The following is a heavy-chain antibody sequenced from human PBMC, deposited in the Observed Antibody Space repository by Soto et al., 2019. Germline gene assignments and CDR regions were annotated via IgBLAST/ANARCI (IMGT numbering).Heavy chain of an antibody. CDR2: ISAYNGNT. D-gene: IGHD3-22*01. V-gene: IGHV1-18*01. CDR3: ARGDYYDSSGYAFDS. Sequence: GASVKVSCKASGYTFTSYGISWVRQAPGQGLEWMGWISAYNGNTNYAQKLQGRVTMTTDTSTSTAYMELRSLRSDDTAVYYCARGDYYDSSGYAFDSWGQGTMVTVSS. J-gene: IGHJ3*02. CDR1: GYTFTSYG.